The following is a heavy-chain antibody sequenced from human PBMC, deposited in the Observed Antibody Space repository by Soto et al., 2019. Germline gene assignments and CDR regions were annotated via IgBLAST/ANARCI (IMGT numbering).Heavy chain of an antibody. D-gene: IGHD1-20*01. CDR1: GDSVSSNSAA. Sequence: SQTLSLTCAISGDSVSSNSAAWNWIRRSPSRGLEWLGRTYYRSKWYNDYAVSVKSRITINPDTSKNQFSLQLNSVTPEDTAVYYCARDYNWNPRVGFDPWGQGTLVTVSS. CDR2: TYYRSKWYN. CDR3: ARDYNWNPRVGFDP. J-gene: IGHJ5*02. V-gene: IGHV6-1*01.